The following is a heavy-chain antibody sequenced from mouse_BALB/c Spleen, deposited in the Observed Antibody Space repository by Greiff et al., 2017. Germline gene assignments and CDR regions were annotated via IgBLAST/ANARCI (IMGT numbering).Heavy chain of an antibody. CDR1: GFSLTSYG. V-gene: IGHV2-9*02. Sequence: VQLQESGPGLVAPSQSLSITCTVSGFSLTSYGVHWVRQPPGKGLEWLGVIWAGGSTNYNSALMSRLSISKDNSTGQVFLKMNRLQTDDTAMYYCDRGKVFDYWGQGTTLTVSS. J-gene: IGHJ2*01. CDR2: IWAGGST. CDR3: DRGKVFDY.